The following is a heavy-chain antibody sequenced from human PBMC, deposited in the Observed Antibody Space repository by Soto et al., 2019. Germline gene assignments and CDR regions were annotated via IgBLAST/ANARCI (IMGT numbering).Heavy chain of an antibody. V-gene: IGHV3-11*01. J-gene: IGHJ4*02. CDR3: AKRLYYDSSGYSDY. Sequence: GSLRLSCAASGFTFSDYYMSWIRQAPVKGLEWVSYISSSGSTIYYADSVKVRFTISRDNAKNSLYLQMNSLRAEDTAVYYCAKRLYYDSSGYSDYWGQGTLVTVSS. CDR1: GFTFSDYY. CDR2: ISSSGSTI. D-gene: IGHD3-22*01.